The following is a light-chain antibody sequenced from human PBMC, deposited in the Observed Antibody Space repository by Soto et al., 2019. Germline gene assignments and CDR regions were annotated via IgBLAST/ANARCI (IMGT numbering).Light chain of an antibody. J-gene: IGKJ5*01. CDR1: QSLVHSDGIAY. CDR3: MQGTHWPIT. V-gene: IGKV2-30*02. Sequence: DVVMTQSPLSLPFTLRHPASISCMSNQSLVHSDGIAYFSWFQQRPGRSPRRLIYKVSNRDSGVPARFSGSGSGTDFALKISRVEAEDVGVYYCMQGTHWPITFGQGTRLEI. CDR2: KVS.